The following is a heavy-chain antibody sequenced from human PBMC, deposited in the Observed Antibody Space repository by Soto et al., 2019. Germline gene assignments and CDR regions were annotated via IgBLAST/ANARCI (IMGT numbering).Heavy chain of an antibody. CDR2: TSYTGSA. V-gene: IGHV4-59*11. CDR3: ATGGGWLHNSNLRGLYFDY. CDR1: CGSITGPY. J-gene: IGHJ4*02. D-gene: IGHD6-19*01. Sequence: SETLTLTCILSCGSITGPYCSWIRQPTEKGLEWIASTSYTGSATPNPSLKSRVSVSVATTENQCSLKLTSVTAADTATNYCATGGGWLHNSNLRGLYFDYWGQGARVTVPQ.